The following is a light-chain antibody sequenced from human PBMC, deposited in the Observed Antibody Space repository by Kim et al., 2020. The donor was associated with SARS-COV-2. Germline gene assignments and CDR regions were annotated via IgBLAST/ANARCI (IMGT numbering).Light chain of an antibody. CDR1: SSDVGGYNF. CDR2: DVS. J-gene: IGLJ1*01. Sequence: QSITISCNGTSSDVGGYNFVSWYQQHPGKAPKLMIYDVSNRPSGVSNRFSGSKSGNTASLTISGLQAEDEADYYCSSYTSSSTSYVFGTGTKVTVL. V-gene: IGLV2-14*03. CDR3: SSYTSSSTSYV.